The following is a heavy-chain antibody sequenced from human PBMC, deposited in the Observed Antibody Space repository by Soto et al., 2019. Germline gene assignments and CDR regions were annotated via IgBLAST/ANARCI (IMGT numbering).Heavy chain of an antibody. CDR1: GGSVSSGSYY. V-gene: IGHV4-39*01. CDR3: ARGTNVLLWFGELLYFDY. D-gene: IGHD3-10*01. CDR2: IYYSGST. Sequence: PSETLSLTCTVSGGSVSSGSYYWSWIRQPPGKGLEWIGSIYYSGSTYYNPSLKSRVTISVDTSKNQFSLKLSSVTAADTAVYYCARGTNVLLWFGELLYFDYWGQGTLVTVSS. J-gene: IGHJ4*02.